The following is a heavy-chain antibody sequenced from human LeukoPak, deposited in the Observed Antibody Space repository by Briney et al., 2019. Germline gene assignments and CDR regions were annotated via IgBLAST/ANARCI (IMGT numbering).Heavy chain of an antibody. CDR2: IYSGGST. CDR1: GFTVSSNY. V-gene: IGHV3-53*04. CDR3: ARGYYDILTGYYTNDAFDI. Sequence: GGSLRLSCAASGFTVSSNYMSWVRQAPGKGLEWVSVIYSGGSTYYADSVKGRFTISRHNSKNTLYLQMNSLRAEDTAVYYGARGYYDILTGYYTNDAFDIWGQGTMVTVSS. D-gene: IGHD3-9*01. J-gene: IGHJ3*02.